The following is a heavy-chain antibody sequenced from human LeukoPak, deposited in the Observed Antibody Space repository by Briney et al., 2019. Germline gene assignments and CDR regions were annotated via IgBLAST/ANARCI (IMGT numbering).Heavy chain of an antibody. V-gene: IGHV3-23*01. D-gene: IGHD6-19*01. Sequence: GGSLRLSCAASGFTFSSYAMSRVRQAPGKGLEWVSAISGSGGSTYYADSVKGRFTISRDNSKNTLYLQTNSLRAEDTAVYYCAKAKLPGYSSGWYFDYWGQGTLVTVSS. CDR1: GFTFSSYA. CDR2: ISGSGGST. CDR3: AKAKLPGYSSGWYFDY. J-gene: IGHJ4*02.